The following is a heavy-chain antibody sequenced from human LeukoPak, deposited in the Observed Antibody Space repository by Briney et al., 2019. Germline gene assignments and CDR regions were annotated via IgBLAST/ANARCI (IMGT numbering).Heavy chain of an antibody. V-gene: IGHV3-23*01. CDR3: ARGFSSSPLYYFDY. Sequence: PGRSLRLSCAASGFTFSSYAMSWVRQAPGKGLEWVSAISGSGGSTYYADSVKGRFTISRDNSKNTLYLQMNSLRAEDTAVYYCARGFSSSPLYYFDYWGQGTLVTVSS. D-gene: IGHD6-6*01. CDR1: GFTFSSYA. J-gene: IGHJ4*02. CDR2: ISGSGGST.